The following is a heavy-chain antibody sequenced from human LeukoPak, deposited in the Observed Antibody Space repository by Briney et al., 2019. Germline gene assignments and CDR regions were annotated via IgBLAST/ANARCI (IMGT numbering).Heavy chain of an antibody. CDR3: ARSPGYSNPYYFDY. CDR2: INPDSGGT. J-gene: IGHJ4*02. D-gene: IGHD6-13*01. V-gene: IGHV1-2*02. CDR1: EYTFTGYY. Sequence: ASVKVSCKASEYTFTGYYMHWVRQAPGQGLEWMGWINPDSGGTNYAQKLQGRVTMTTDTSTSTAYMELRSLRSDDTAVYYCARSPGYSNPYYFDYWGQGTLVTVSS.